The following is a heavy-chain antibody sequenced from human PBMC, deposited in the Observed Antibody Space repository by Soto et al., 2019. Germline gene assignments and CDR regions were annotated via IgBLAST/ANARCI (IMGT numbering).Heavy chain of an antibody. CDR3: AKAGAVAGTETQSYYGMDV. D-gene: IGHD6-19*01. CDR1: GFTFDDYT. CDR2: ISWDGGST. J-gene: IGHJ6*02. Sequence: GGSLRLSCAASGFTFDDYTMHWVRQAPGKGLEWVSLISWDGGSTYYADSVKGRFTISRDNSKNSLYLQMNSLRTEDTALYYCAKAGAVAGTETQSYYGMDVWGQGTTVTVSS. V-gene: IGHV3-43*01.